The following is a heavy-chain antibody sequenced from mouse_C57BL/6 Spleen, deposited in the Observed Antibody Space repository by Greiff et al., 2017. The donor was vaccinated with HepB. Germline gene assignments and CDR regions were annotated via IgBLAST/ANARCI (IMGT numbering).Heavy chain of an antibody. CDR1: GYTFTSYT. J-gene: IGHJ1*03. Sequence: QVQLQQSGAELARPGASVKMSCKASGYTFTSYTMHWVKQRPGQGLEWIGYINPSSGYTKYNQTFKDKATLTAYKSSSTAYMQLSSLTSADSAVYYSARSEGYYYWYFDVWGTGTTVTVSS. CDR3: ARSEGYYYWYFDV. CDR2: INPSSGYT. V-gene: IGHV1-4*01. D-gene: IGHD2-3*01.